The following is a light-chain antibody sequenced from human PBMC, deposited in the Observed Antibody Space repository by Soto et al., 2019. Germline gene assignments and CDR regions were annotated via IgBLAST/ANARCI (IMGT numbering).Light chain of an antibody. V-gene: IGKV1-5*03. CDR2: KAS. J-gene: IGKJ2*01. CDR3: QQYNSYSSYT. Sequence: DIKMTQSPSTLSASVGDRVTITCRASQSVTNWLAWYQQKPGKAPKLLIYKASTLESAVPSRFSGSGSGTEFTLAISCVQPDDFATYYCQQYNSYSSYTFGQGTKLEIK. CDR1: QSVTNW.